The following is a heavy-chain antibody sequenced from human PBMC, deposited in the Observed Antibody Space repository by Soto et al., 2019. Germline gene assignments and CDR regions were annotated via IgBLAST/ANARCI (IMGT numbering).Heavy chain of an antibody. CDR1: GFTFSSYS. CDR3: ARAIATVTNAFDI. V-gene: IGHV3-21*01. CDR2: ISSSSSNL. D-gene: IGHD6-13*01. Sequence: GSLRLSCAASGFTFSSYSMNWVRQAAGKGLELVSSISSSSSNLYDADSVKGRFTTSRDNAKTSLYLQMNSLRDEDTAVYYCARAIATVTNAFDIWGQGTMVTVSS. J-gene: IGHJ3*02.